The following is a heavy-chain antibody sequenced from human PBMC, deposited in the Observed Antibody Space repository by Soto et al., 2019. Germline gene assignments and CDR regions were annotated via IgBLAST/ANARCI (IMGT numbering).Heavy chain of an antibody. CDR1: GYTFTSYD. V-gene: IGHV1-8*01. D-gene: IGHD4-17*01. Sequence: QVQLVQSGAEVQKPGASVKVSCKASGYTFTSYDINWVRQATAQGLEWLGWMNPNSGHTGHAQKFQGRVTMTRNTSISTAYMGLSSLTAEDTAVYYCALDYRDSGYEFDYWGQGTRVTVSS. CDR3: ALDYRDSGYEFDY. CDR2: MNPNSGHT. J-gene: IGHJ4*02.